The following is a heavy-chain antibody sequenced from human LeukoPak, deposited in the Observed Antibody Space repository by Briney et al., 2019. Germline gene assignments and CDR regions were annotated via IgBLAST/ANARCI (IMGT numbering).Heavy chain of an antibody. D-gene: IGHD2-15*01. CDR1: GGSFSGYY. CDR3: SRLADLTVADY. CDR2: IYYSGST. V-gene: IGHV4-39*01. Sequence: PSETLSLTCAVYGGSFSGYYWGWIRQPPGKGLEWIGSIYYSGSTYYNPSLKSRVTISVDTSRNQFSLKLSSVTAADTAVSYCSRLADLTVADYGGQGTLVTVS. J-gene: IGHJ4*02.